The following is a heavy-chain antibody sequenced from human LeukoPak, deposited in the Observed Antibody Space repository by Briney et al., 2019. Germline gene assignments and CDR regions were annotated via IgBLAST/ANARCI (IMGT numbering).Heavy chain of an antibody. CDR1: GFTFSNAW. CDR3: AKVAKYYYGSETYYFFEH. Sequence: GGSLRFSCAASGFTFSNAWMSWVRQAPGKGLEWVANINQDGTEKYYVDSVKGRFTISRDDAKNSLYLQMNSLRVEDTAVYYCAKVAKYYYGSETYYFFEHWGQGTPVTAS. J-gene: IGHJ4*02. V-gene: IGHV3-7*01. D-gene: IGHD3-10*01. CDR2: INQDGTEK.